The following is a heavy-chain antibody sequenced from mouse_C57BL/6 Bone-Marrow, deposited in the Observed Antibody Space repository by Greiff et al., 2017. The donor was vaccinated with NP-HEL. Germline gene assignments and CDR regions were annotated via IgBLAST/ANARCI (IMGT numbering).Heavy chain of an antibody. D-gene: IGHD1-1*01. Sequence: QVQLQQPGAELVRPGTSVKLSCKASGYTFTSYWMHWVKQRPGQGLEWIGVIDPSDSYTNYNQKFKGKATLTVDTSSSTAYMQLISLKSGDSAVDYCAELLRYPFYWYYDVWGTGTTVTVSS. J-gene: IGHJ1*03. V-gene: IGHV1-59*01. CDR3: AELLRYPFYWYYDV. CDR2: IDPSDSYT. CDR1: GYTFTSYW.